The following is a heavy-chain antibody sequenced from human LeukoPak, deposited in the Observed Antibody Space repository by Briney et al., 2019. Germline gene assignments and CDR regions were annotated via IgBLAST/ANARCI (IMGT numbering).Heavy chain of an antibody. CDR2: ISGGSSDL. Sequence: PGGSLRLSCAASGFIFGDYSMNWVRQAPGKGLEWISYISGGSSDLHYADSVKGRFTISRDNAKNSLYLQMNSLRDEDTAVYYCAKAHCTSTSCYTDNPFHHWGQGTLVTVSS. V-gene: IGHV3-48*02. J-gene: IGHJ1*01. D-gene: IGHD2-2*02. CDR1: GFIFGDYS. CDR3: AKAHCTSTSCYTDNPFHH.